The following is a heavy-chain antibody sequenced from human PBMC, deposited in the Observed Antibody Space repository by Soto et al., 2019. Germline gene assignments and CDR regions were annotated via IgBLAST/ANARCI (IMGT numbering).Heavy chain of an antibody. J-gene: IGHJ4*02. CDR2: IYYSGST. Sequence: SETLSLTCTVSGGSVSSGSYYWSWIRQPPGKGLEWIGYIYYSGSTNYNPSLKSRVTISVDTSKNQFSLKLSSVTAADTAVYYCARGNYYDILTGYGYWGQGTLVTVSS. V-gene: IGHV4-61*01. D-gene: IGHD3-9*01. CDR1: GGSVSSGSYY. CDR3: ARGNYYDILTGYGY.